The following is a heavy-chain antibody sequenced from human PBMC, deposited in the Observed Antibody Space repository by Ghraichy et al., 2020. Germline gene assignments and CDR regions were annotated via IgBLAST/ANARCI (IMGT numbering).Heavy chain of an antibody. CDR1: GFTFSSYS. V-gene: IGHV3-21*01. CDR2: ISSSSSYI. CDR3: ARVVGATGSDY. J-gene: IGHJ4*02. Sequence: GALNISCAASGFTFSSYSMNWVRQAPGKGLEWVSSISSSSSYIYYADSVKGRFTISRDNAKNSLYLQMNSLRAEDTAVYYCARVVGATGSDYWGQGTLVTVSS. D-gene: IGHD1-26*01.